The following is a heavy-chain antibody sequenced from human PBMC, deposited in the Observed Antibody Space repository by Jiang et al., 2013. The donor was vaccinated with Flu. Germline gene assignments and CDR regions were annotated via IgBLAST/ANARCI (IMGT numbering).Heavy chain of an antibody. Sequence: QLVESGGGVVQPGRSLRLSCAASGFTFIRYGIHWVRQAPGKGLEWVAVVTFDGTKEYYADSVKGRFTISRDNSKNTLYLQMNSLRAEDTAVYYCAKLASRDDFDSWGQGTLVTVSS. V-gene: IGHV3-30*18. CDR3: AKLASRDDFDS. CDR2: VTFDGTKE. J-gene: IGHJ4*02. D-gene: IGHD6-13*01. CDR1: GFTFIRYG.